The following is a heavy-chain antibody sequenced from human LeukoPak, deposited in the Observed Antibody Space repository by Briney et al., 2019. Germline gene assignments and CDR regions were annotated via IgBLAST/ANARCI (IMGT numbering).Heavy chain of an antibody. CDR3: ASLFVPAASLDDY. D-gene: IGHD2-2*01. V-gene: IGHV4-34*01. Sequence: PSETLSLTCAVYGGSFSGYYWSWIRQPPGKGLEWIGEINHSGSTNYNPSPKSRVTISVDTSKNQFSLKLSSVTAADTAVYYCASLFVPAASLDDYWGQGTLVTVSS. J-gene: IGHJ4*02. CDR1: GGSFSGYY. CDR2: INHSGST.